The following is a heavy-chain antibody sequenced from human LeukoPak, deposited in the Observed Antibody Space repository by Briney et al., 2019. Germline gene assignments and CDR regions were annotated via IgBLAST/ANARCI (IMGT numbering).Heavy chain of an antibody. Sequence: GGSLRLSCAASGFTFSSYWMSWVRQAPGKGLEWVANIKQDGSEKYYVDSVKGRFTISRDNAKNSLYLQMNSLRAEDTAVYYCARDLRYDFWSGGLRQDAFDIWGQGTMVTVSS. CDR3: ARDLRYDFWSGGLRQDAFDI. J-gene: IGHJ3*02. CDR2: IKQDGSEK. V-gene: IGHV3-7*01. D-gene: IGHD3-3*01. CDR1: GFTFSSYW.